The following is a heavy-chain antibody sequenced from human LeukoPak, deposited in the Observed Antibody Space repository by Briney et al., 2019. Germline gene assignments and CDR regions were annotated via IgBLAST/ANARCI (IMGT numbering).Heavy chain of an antibody. J-gene: IGHJ4*02. CDR1: GYTFTSYD. Sequence: ASVKVSCKASGYTFTSYDINWVRQATGQGLEWMGWMNPNSGNTGYAQKFQGRVTMTRNTSISTAYMELSSLRSEDTAVYYCAPLSGWDVEFDYWGQGTLVTVSS. V-gene: IGHV1-8*01. D-gene: IGHD6-19*01. CDR2: MNPNSGNT. CDR3: APLSGWDVEFDY.